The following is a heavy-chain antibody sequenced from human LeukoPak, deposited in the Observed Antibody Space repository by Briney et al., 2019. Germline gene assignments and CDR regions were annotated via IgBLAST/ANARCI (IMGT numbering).Heavy chain of an antibody. V-gene: IGHV3-21*01. Sequence: PGGSLRLSCAASGFTFSSYSMNWVPQAPGKGLEWVSSISSSSSYIYYADSVKGRFTISRDNAKNSLYLQMNSLRAEDTAVYYCARAREWCSSTSCYDDAFDIWGQGTMVTVSS. CDR3: ARAREWCSSTSCYDDAFDI. CDR1: GFTFSSYS. D-gene: IGHD2-2*01. CDR2: ISSSSSYI. J-gene: IGHJ3*02.